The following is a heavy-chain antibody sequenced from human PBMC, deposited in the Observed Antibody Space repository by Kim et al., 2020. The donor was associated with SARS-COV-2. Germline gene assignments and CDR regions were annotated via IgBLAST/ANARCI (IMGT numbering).Heavy chain of an antibody. V-gene: IGHV4-39*06. Sequence: SETLSLTCTVSGGSISSSSYYWGWIRQPPGKGLEWIGSIYYSGSTYYNPSLKSRVTISVDTSKNQFTLKLGSVTAADTAVYYCARVGQGLRTYYFDYWGQGTLVTVSS. CDR1: GGSISSSSYY. CDR2: IYYSGST. J-gene: IGHJ4*02. D-gene: IGHD6-25*01. CDR3: ARVGQGLRTYYFDY.